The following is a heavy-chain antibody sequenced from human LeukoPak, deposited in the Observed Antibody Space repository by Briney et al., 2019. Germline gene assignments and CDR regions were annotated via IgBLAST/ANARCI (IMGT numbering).Heavy chain of an antibody. D-gene: IGHD2-15*01. CDR3: ARAGCSGGSCYHGNWFDP. V-gene: IGHV1-18*01. Sequence: ASVKVSCKASGYTFTSYGISWVRQAPGQGLEWMGWISAYNGNTNYAQKLQGRVTMTTDTSTSTAYMELRSLRSDDTAVYYCARAGCSGGSCYHGNWFDPWGQGTLVTVSS. CDR2: ISAYNGNT. J-gene: IGHJ5*02. CDR1: GYTFTSYG.